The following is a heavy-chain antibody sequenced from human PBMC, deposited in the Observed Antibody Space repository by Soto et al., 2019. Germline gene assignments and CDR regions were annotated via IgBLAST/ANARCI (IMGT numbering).Heavy chain of an antibody. CDR1: RGTFTNYA. CDR2: IMPFFGSG. V-gene: IGHV1-69*01. D-gene: IGHD3-22*01. CDR3: ARDRAGYYSHFVY. J-gene: IGHJ4*02. Sequence: QVYLVQSGAEVKKPGSSVKVSCKALRGTFTNYAFSWVRQAPGQGLEWMGGIMPFFGSGNYAQKFQGRINITADESTSSVYFELTSLRSEDTAVYYCARDRAGYYSHFVYWGQGTLVTVSS.